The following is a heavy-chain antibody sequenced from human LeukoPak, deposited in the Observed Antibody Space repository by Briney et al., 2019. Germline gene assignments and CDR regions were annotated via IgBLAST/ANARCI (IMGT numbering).Heavy chain of an antibody. CDR1: GGTFSSYA. CDR3: ARVGGSGMENWLDP. D-gene: IGHD3-10*01. CDR2: IIPILGIA. J-gene: IGHJ5*02. Sequence: GSSVKVSCKASGGTFSSYAISWVRQAPGQGLEWMGRIIPILGIANYAQKFQGRVTITADKSTSTAYMELSSLRSEDTAVYYCARVGGSGMENWLDPWGQGTLVTVSS. V-gene: IGHV1-69*04.